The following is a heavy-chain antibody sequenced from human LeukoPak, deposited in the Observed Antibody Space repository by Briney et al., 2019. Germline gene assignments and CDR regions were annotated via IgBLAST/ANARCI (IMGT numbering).Heavy chain of an antibody. CDR2: INHSGST. D-gene: IGHD4-17*01. V-gene: IGHV4-34*01. Sequence: PSETLSLTCAVYGGSFSGYYWSWIRQPPGKGLEWIGEINHSGSTNYNPSLKSRVTISVDTSKNQFSLKLSSVTAADTAVYFCARGGDGDYGLDYYYYMDVWGKGTTVTISS. J-gene: IGHJ6*03. CDR1: GGSFSGYY. CDR3: ARGGDGDYGLDYYYYMDV.